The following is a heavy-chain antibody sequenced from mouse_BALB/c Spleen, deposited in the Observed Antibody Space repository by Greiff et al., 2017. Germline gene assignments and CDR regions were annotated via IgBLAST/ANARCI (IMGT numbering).Heavy chain of an antibody. Sequence: VQLQQSGPELVKPGASVKISCKASGYTFTSYDINWVKQRPGQGLEWIGWIYPGDGSTKYNEKFKGKATLTADKTSSTAYMQLSSLTSEDSSVYFCAASSGNSYAMDYWGQGTSVTVSS. CDR1: GYTFTSYD. CDR2: IYPGDGST. V-gene: IGHV1S56*01. D-gene: IGHD2-1*01. J-gene: IGHJ4*01. CDR3: AASSGNSYAMDY.